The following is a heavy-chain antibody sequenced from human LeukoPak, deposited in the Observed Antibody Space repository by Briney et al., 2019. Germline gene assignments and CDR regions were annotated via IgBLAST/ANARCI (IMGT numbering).Heavy chain of an antibody. V-gene: IGHV4-4*07. CDR2: IYTSGST. Sequence: SETLSLTCTVSGGSISSYYWSWIRQPAGKGLEWFGRIYTSGSTNYNPSLKSRVTMSVDTSKNQFSLKLSSVTAADTAVYYCARDRGYYDSSGYATDYFDYWGQGTLVTVSS. CDR3: ARDRGYYDSSGYATDYFDY. D-gene: IGHD3-22*01. CDR1: GGSISSYY. J-gene: IGHJ4*02.